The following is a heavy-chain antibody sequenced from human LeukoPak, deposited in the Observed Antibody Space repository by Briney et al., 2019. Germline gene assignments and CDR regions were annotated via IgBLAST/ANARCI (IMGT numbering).Heavy chain of an antibody. Sequence: PRGSLRLSCAVSGFTFSNYWMHWVRQAPGKGLVWVARINSDGRRTNYGDSVKGRFTISRDNAKNTLYLQMNGLRAEDTAVYYCARVSDWNFNYWGQGTLVTVSS. V-gene: IGHV3-74*01. CDR1: GFTFSNYW. CDR3: ARVSDWNFNY. CDR2: INSDGRRT. J-gene: IGHJ4*02. D-gene: IGHD3/OR15-3a*01.